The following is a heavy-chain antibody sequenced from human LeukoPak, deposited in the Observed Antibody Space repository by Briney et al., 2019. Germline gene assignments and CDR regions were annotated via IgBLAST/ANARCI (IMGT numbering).Heavy chain of an antibody. J-gene: IGHJ4*02. CDR1: GFTFSSYS. CDR3: ARDARGLILIDY. CDR2: ISSSSSYI. Sequence: PGGSLRLSCAASGFTFSSYSMNWVRQAPGKGLEWVSSISSSSSYIYYADSVKGRFTISRDNAKNSLYLQMNSLRAEDTAVYYCARDARGLILIDYWGQGTLVTASS. D-gene: IGHD6-19*01. V-gene: IGHV3-21*01.